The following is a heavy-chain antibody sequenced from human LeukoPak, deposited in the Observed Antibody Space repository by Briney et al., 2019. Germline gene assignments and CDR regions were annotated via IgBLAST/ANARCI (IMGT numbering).Heavy chain of an antibody. V-gene: IGHV3-13*01. CDR3: ARLGPSYGMDV. CDR1: GFTLSSYD. J-gene: IGHJ6*02. CDR2: IGTAGDT. Sequence: RPGGSLRLSCAASGFTLSSYDMHWVRQATGKGLEWVSAIGTAGDTYYPGSVKGRFTISRENAKNSLYLQMNSLRAGDTAVYYCARLGPSYGMDVWGQGTTVTVSS.